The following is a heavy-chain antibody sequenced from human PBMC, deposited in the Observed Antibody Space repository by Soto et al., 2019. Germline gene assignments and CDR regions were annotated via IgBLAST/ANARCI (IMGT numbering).Heavy chain of an antibody. D-gene: IGHD1-26*01. CDR2: ISAYNGNT. CDR3: ATPGGGYSGSYWLSY. J-gene: IGHJ4*02. V-gene: IGHV1-18*01. Sequence: WASVKVSCKASGYTFTSYGISWVRQAPGQGLEWMGWISAYNGNTNYAQKLQGRVTMTTDTSTSTAYMELRSLRSDDTAVYYCATPGGGYSGSYWLSYWGQGTLVTVSS. CDR1: GYTFTSYG.